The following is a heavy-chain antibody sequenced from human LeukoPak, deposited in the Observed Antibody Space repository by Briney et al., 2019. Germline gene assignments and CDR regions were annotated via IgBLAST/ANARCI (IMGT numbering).Heavy chain of an antibody. J-gene: IGHJ4*02. D-gene: IGHD2-2*01. CDR3: AKAWRGYCSITSCYEFDY. V-gene: IGHV3-23*01. CDR1: GFTFSSYA. CDR2: ISGSGGST. Sequence: GGSLRLSCAASGFTFSSYAMSWVRQARGRGLEWVSAISGSGGSTYYADSVKGRFTISRDNSKNTLYLQMNSLRAEDTAVYYCAKAWRGYCSITSCYEFDYWGQGTLVTVSS.